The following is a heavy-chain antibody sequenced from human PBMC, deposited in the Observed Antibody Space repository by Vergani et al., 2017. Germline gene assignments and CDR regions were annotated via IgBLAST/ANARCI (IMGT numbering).Heavy chain of an antibody. J-gene: IGHJ6*02. V-gene: IGHV3-49*03. D-gene: IGHD3-9*01. CDR3: TTNDILTGYSLYGMDV. CDR1: GFTFGDYA. CDR2: IRSKAYGGTT. Sequence: EVQLVESGGGLVQPGRSLRLSCTASGFTFGDYAMSWFRQAPGKGLEWVGFIRSKAYGGTTEYAASVKGRFTISRDDSKSIAYLQMNSLKTEDTAVYYCTTNDILTGYSLYGMDVWGQGTTVTVSS.